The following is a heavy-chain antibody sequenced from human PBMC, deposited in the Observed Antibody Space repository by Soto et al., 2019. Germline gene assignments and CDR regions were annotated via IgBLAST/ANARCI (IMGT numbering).Heavy chain of an antibody. CDR3: ARVRDGYNPHFDY. Sequence: GGSLRLSCAAPGFTFSSYAMHWVRQAPGKGLEYVSAISSNGGSTYYANSVKGRFTISRDNSKNTLYLQMGSLRAEDMAVYYCARVRDGYNPHFDYWGQGTLVTVSS. CDR1: GFTFSSYA. D-gene: IGHD5-12*01. CDR2: ISSNGGST. J-gene: IGHJ4*02. V-gene: IGHV3-64*01.